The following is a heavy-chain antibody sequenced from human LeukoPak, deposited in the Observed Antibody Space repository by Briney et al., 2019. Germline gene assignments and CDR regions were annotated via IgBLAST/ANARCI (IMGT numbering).Heavy chain of an antibody. V-gene: IGHV4-59*01. CDR3: AREQYYDSSGYYY. D-gene: IGHD3-22*01. CDR2: IYYSGST. Sequence: RASETLSLTCTVSGGSISSYYWSWLRQPPGKGLECIGYIYYSGSTNYNPSLKSRVTISVDTSKNQFSLKLSSVTAADTAVYYCAREQYYDSSGYYYWGQGTLVTVSS. J-gene: IGHJ4*02. CDR1: GGSISSYY.